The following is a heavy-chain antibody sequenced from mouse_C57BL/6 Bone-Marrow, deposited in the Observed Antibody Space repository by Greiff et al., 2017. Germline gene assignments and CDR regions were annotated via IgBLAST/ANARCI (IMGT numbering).Heavy chain of an antibody. V-gene: IGHV1-81*01. CDR2: IYPRSGNT. D-gene: IGHD2-4*01. CDR1: GYTFTSYG. CDR3: ARWRGDYDGGDYAMDD. J-gene: IGHJ4*01. Sequence: VKLMESGAELARPGASVKLSCKASGYTFTSYGISWVKQRTGQGLEWIGEIYPRSGNTYYNEKFKGKATLTADKSSSTAYMELRSLTSEDSAVYFCARWRGDYDGGDYAMDDWGQGTSVTVSS.